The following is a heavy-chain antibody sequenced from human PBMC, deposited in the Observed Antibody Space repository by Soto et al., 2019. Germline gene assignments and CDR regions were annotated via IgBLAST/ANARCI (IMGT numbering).Heavy chain of an antibody. V-gene: IGHV3-53*04. J-gene: IGHJ6*03. Sequence: EVQLVESGGGLVQPGGALRLSCAASGFTVSSNYMSWVRQAPGKGLEWVSVIYSGGSTYYADSVKGRFTISRHNSKNTLYLQMNSLRAEDTAVYYCARGPHYSNPPFGVYYYYYMDVWGKGTTVTVSS. CDR1: GFTVSSNY. CDR3: ARGPHYSNPPFGVYYYYYMDV. D-gene: IGHD4-4*01. CDR2: IYSGGST.